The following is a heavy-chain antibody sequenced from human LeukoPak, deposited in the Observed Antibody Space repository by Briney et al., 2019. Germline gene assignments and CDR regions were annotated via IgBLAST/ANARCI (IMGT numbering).Heavy chain of an antibody. CDR2: INHNGIVN. CDR3: ARDGDYDSSGYLFDY. CDR1: GFTFSSYW. J-gene: IGHJ4*02. D-gene: IGHD3-22*01. Sequence: GGSLRLSCAASGFTFSSYWMNWARQAPGKGLEWVASINHNGIVNYYVDSVKGRFTISRDNAKNSLYLQMNSLRAEDTALYYCARDGDYDSSGYLFDYWGQGTLVTVSS. V-gene: IGHV3-7*03.